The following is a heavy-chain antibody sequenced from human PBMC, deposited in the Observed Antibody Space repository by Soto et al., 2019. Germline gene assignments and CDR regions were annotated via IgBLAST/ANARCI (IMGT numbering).Heavy chain of an antibody. V-gene: IGHV3-23*01. CDR2: MTGSGGDI. Sequence: EVQLLESGGGLVQPGESLRLSCAASGFTFSIYSMMWVRQPPGKGQEWVAGMTGSGGDIRYADSVKGRFTISRDNSKKPIHLQLSRRKDEDTAMYYCAKDAGYGGGLWLAASRGQGTLLSVSS. J-gene: IGHJ1*01. CDR3: AKDAGYGGGLWLAAS. D-gene: IGHD1-26*01. CDR1: GFTFSIYS.